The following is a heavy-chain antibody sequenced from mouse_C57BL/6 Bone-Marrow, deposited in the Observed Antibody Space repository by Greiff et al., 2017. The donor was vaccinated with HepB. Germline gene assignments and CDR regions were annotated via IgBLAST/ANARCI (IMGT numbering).Heavy chain of an antibody. V-gene: IGHV2-2*01. J-gene: IGHJ4*01. CDR1: GFSLTSYG. CDR3: ARPLTTGDAMDY. CDR2: IWSGGST. Sequence: VQRVESGPGLVQPSQSLSITCTVSGFSLTSYGVHWVRQSPGKGLEWLGVIWSGGSTDYNAAFISRLSISKDNSKSQVFFKMNSLQADDTAIYYCARPLTTGDAMDYWGQGTSVTVSS. D-gene: IGHD1-1*01.